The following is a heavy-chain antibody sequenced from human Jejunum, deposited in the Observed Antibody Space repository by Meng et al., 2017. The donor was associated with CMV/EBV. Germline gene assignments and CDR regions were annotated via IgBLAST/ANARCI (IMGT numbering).Heavy chain of an antibody. CDR1: YW. V-gene: IGHV5-51*01. D-gene: IGHD3/OR15-3a*01. Sequence: YWIGWVRQMPGKGLEWMGLIYPGDWDTKYNPSFQGRVSISVDKSINTAYLQWSSLKASDTAIYYCARQHYDFWTGSYTGNSYFDYWGQGTLVTVSS. CDR2: IYPGDWDT. CDR3: ARQHYDFWTGSYTGNSYFDY. J-gene: IGHJ4*02.